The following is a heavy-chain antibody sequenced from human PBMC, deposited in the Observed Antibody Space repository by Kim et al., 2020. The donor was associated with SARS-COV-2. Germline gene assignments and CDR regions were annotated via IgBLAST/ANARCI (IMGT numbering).Heavy chain of an antibody. V-gene: IGHV1-46*01. CDR3: AREGDYAH. Sequence: GGSTSYAQKFQGRVTMTRDTSTSTVYMELSSLRSEDTAVYYCAREGDYAHWGQGTLVTVSS. J-gene: IGHJ4*02. D-gene: IGHD4-17*01. CDR2: GGST.